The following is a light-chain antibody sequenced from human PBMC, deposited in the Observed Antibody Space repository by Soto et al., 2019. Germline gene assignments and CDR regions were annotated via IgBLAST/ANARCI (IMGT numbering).Light chain of an antibody. CDR2: LGS. CDR1: QSLLHSNGYNY. CDR3: MQALQTPPT. Sequence: DIVITQSPLSLPVTPGEPASISCSSSQSLLHSNGYNYLDWYLQKPGQSPQLLIYLGSNRASGVPDRFSGSGSGTDFTLKISRVEAEHVGAYYCMQALQTPPTFGQGTKVDIK. J-gene: IGKJ1*01. V-gene: IGKV2-28*01.